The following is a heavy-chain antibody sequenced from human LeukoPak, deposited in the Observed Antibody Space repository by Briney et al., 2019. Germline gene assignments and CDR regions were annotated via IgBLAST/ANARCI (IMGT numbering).Heavy chain of an antibody. D-gene: IGHD3-10*01. V-gene: IGHV1-2*02. CDR3: ASYLGSGSYYNGNLDAFDI. CDR2: INPNSGGT. CDR1: GYTFTGYY. J-gene: IGHJ3*02. Sequence: WASVKVSCKASGYTFTGYYMHWVRQAPGQGLEWMGWINPNSGGTNYAQKFQGRVTMTRDTSISTAYMELSRLRSDDTAVYYCASYLGSGSYYNGNLDAFDIWGQGTMVTVSS.